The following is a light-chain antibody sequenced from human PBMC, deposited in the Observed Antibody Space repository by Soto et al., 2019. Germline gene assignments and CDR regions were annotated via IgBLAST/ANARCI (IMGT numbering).Light chain of an antibody. J-gene: IGKJ4*01. V-gene: IGKV1-39*01. CDR3: QQNYITQPT. CDR1: RAITNH. CDR2: AAS. Sequence: QLTQSPSTLSASVGDGVSLSCRSSRAITNHLNWYQQQPGKAPILLVYAASTLETGVPSRFIGSGSGPHSALTIANLQPEDLATYFCQQNYITQPTFGGGTKVDIK.